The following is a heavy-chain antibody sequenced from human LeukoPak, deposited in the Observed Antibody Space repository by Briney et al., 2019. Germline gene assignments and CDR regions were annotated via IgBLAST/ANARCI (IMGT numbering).Heavy chain of an antibody. CDR1: GGSISSSSYY. CDR3: ARELAKSPFDY. J-gene: IGHJ4*02. Sequence: PSETLSLTCTVSGGSISSSSYYWGWIRQPPGKGLEWIGSIYYSGSTYYNPSLKSRVTISVDTSKNQFSLKLSSVTAADTAVYYCARELAKSPFDYWGQGTLVTVSS. CDR2: IYYSGST. V-gene: IGHV4-39*07.